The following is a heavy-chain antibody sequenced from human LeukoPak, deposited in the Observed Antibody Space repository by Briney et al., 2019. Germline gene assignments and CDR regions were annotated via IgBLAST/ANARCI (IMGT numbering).Heavy chain of an antibody. Sequence: SLRLSSAPSGFTFSSYAMHGVRAAPRQGLEWVAVISYDGSNKYYADSVKGRFAISRDNSKNTPYLQKNSLRAQDTAVYYCARAPRGQLNWFDPWPERTVVSVS. D-gene: IGHD1-1*01. CDR3: ARAPRGQLNWFDP. CDR1: GFTFSSYA. V-gene: IGHV3-30*09. J-gene: IGHJ5*02. CDR2: ISYDGSNK.